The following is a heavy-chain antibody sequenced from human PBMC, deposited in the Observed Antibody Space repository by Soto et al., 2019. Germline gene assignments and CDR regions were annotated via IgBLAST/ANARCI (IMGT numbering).Heavy chain of an antibody. J-gene: IGHJ4*02. Sequence: QVQLVQSGAEVKKPGASVKVSCKASGGTFSSYTISWVRQAPGQGLEWMGRIIPILGIANYAQKFQGRVTITADKSTSTAYMELRSLRSENTAVYYCARDGQGNYSFEYWGQGTLVTVSS. CDR2: IIPILGIA. CDR3: ARDGQGNYSFEY. CDR1: GGTFSSYT. V-gene: IGHV1-69*08. D-gene: IGHD4-4*01.